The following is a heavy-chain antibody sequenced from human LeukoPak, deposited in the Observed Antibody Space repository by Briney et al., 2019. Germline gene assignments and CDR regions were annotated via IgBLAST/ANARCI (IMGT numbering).Heavy chain of an antibody. V-gene: IGHV1-2*06. CDR2: VDPSDGGI. CDR3: ARGVGTTTPKWFDP. J-gene: IGHJ5*02. CDR1: GYAFTDSF. D-gene: IGHD1-26*01. Sequence: ASVKVSCKAFGYAFTDSFIQWLRQAPGRGLEWMGRVDPSDGGINYAQKFQGRVTMTRDTSISTAYMELRSLTSDDSAFYYCARGVGTTTPKWFDPWGQGTLVTVSS.